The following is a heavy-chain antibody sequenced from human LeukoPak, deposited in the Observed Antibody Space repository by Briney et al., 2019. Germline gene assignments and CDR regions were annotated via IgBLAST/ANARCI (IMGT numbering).Heavy chain of an antibody. CDR2: INPNSGGT. Sequence: GASVKVSCKSSGYTFTDYFMHWVRQAPGHGLEWVGWINPNSGGTNYAQKVQGRVTMTRDTSISTAYMELSRLRSDDTAVYYCARVDGVGGTAWDYWGQGTLVTVSS. CDR3: ARVDGVGGTAWDY. D-gene: IGHD2-15*01. V-gene: IGHV1-2*02. J-gene: IGHJ4*02. CDR1: GYTFTDYF.